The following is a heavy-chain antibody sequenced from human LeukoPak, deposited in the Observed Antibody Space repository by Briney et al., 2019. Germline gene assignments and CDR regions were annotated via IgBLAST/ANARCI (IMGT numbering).Heavy chain of an antibody. Sequence: SETLSLTCAVYGGSFSGDYWSWIRQPPGKGLEWIGEINHSGSTNYNPSLKSRVTISVDTSKNQFSLKLSSVTAADTAVYYCARANYYDSSGYYANWGQGTLVTVSS. J-gene: IGHJ4*02. CDR1: GGSFSGDY. V-gene: IGHV4-34*01. CDR2: INHSGST. D-gene: IGHD3-22*01. CDR3: ARANYYDSSGYYAN.